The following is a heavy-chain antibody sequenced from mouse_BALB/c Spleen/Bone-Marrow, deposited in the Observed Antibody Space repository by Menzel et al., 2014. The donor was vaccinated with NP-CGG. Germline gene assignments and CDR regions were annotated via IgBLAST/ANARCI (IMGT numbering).Heavy chain of an antibody. V-gene: IGHV7-1*02. CDR3: ARDVGYGNYFVY. CDR1: GFTLSDFY. J-gene: IGHJ3*01. CDR2: SRNRAKYYTT. Sequence: EVMLVESGGGLVQPGDSRRLSCATSGFTLSDFYMEWVRQPPGKRLEWIATSRNRAKYYTTEYSASVKGRFIVSRDTSQSVLYLQMNALRAEDTAIYYCARDVGYGNYFVYWGQGTLVTVSA. D-gene: IGHD2-10*02.